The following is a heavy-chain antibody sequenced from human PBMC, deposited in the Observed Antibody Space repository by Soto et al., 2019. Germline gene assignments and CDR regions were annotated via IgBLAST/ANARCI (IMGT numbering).Heavy chain of an antibody. CDR1: GGSISSGGYS. CDR2: IYHSGST. J-gene: IGHJ6*02. V-gene: IGHV4-30-2*01. CDR3: ARGRLLYYYYGMDV. Sequence: SETLSLTCAVSGGSISSGGYSWSWIRQPPGKGLEWIGYIYHSGSTYYNPSLKSRVTISVDRSKNQFSLKLSSATAADTAVYYCARGRLLYYYYGMDVWGQGTTVTVSS. D-gene: IGHD2-15*01.